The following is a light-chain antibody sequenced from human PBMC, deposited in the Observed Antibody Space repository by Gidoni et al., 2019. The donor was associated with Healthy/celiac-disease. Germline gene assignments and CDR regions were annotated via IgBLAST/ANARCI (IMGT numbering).Light chain of an antibody. Sequence: DVQRTQPQSSLSASVGDRVTVTCRTSQSIVSYLNWYQQKPGKAPKLLIYAASSLQSGVPSRFCGSGSGTDFTLTISSLQPEDFSTYYCQQRYNTPPYTFGQGTKLEIK. J-gene: IGKJ2*01. CDR1: QSIVSY. CDR3: QQRYNTPPYT. CDR2: AAS. V-gene: IGKV1-39*01.